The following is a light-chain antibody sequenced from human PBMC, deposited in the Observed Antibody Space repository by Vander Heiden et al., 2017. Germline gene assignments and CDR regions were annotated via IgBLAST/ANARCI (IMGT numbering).Light chain of an antibody. Sequence: QSVLTQPPSVSGAPGQRVTLSCTGSSSNIGAGYDVHWYQQLPGTAPKPLIYGNSNRPSGVPDRFSGSKSGTSASLAITGLQAEDEADYYCQSYDSSLSGPQVVFGGGTKLTVL. CDR1: SSNIGAGYD. V-gene: IGLV1-40*01. CDR3: QSYDSSLSGPQVV. CDR2: GNS. J-gene: IGLJ2*01.